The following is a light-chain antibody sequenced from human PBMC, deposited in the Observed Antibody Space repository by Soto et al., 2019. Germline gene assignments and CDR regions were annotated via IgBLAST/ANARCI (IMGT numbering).Light chain of an antibody. CDR1: SSDVGGYDY. V-gene: IGLV2-14*01. CDR2: DVT. J-gene: IGLJ2*01. Sequence: QSVLTQPASVSGSPGQSITISCTGTSSDVGGYDYVSWYQQHPGKAPKVMIYDVTNRPSGVSDRFSGSKSANTASLTISGLQAEDEADYYCSSYTSSRTRIFGGGTKVTVL. CDR3: SSYTSSRTRI.